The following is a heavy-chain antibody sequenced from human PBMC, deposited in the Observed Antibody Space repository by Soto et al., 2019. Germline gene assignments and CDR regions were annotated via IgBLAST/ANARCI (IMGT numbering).Heavy chain of an antibody. CDR2: IYHSGST. V-gene: IGHV4-4*02. CDR1: GGSISSSNW. CDR3: ARDQYYYDSSGYYRAYYFDY. D-gene: IGHD3-22*01. J-gene: IGHJ4*02. Sequence: SETLSLTCAVSGGSISSSNWWSWVRQPPGKGLEWIGEIYHSGSTNYNPSLKSRVTISVDKSKNQFSLKLSSVTAADTAVYYCARDQYYYDSSGYYRAYYFDYWGQGTLVTVSS.